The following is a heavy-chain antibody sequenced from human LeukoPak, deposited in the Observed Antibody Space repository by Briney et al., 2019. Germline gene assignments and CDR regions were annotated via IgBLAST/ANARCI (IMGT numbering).Heavy chain of an antibody. V-gene: IGHV3-7*01. J-gene: IGHJ4*02. CDR1: GFTFSHHW. CDR2: IKFDGSEK. CDR3: ARDPPGY. Sequence: GGSLRLSCSGSGFTFSHHWMTWVRQAPGKGLEWVANIKFDGSEKFYGDSVKGRFTISRDNAKNSLYLQMNSLRAEDTAVYYCARDPPGYWGQGTLVTVSS.